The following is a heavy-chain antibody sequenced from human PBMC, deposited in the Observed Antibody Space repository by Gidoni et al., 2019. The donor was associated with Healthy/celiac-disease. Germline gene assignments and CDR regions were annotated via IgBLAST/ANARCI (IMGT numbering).Heavy chain of an antibody. Sequence: QVQLVQSGAEVKKPGASVKVSCKASGYTFTSYYMHWVRQAPGQGLEWMGIINPSGGSTSYAQKFQGRVTMTRDTSTSTVYMELSSLRSEDTAVYYCARVVRHWQQLVRFDPWGQGTLVTVSS. CDR1: GYTFTSYY. J-gene: IGHJ5*02. CDR2: INPSGGST. CDR3: ARVVRHWQQLVRFDP. D-gene: IGHD6-13*01. V-gene: IGHV1-46*03.